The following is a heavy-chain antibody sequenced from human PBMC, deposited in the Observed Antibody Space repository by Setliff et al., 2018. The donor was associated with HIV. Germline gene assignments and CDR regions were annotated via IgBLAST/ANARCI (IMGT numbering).Heavy chain of an antibody. Sequence: SETLSLTCTVSGGSISSNNYYWSWIRQPPGKGLEWIGCVYYRGGVTYNPSLSSRVTISVDTSKNQFSLSLSSVTAGDTAIYFCARTSRLHPFDYWGQGKLVTVSS. CDR2: VYYRGGV. V-gene: IGHV4-39*07. CDR3: ARTSRLHPFDY. CDR1: GGSISSNNYY. J-gene: IGHJ4*02. D-gene: IGHD2-21*02.